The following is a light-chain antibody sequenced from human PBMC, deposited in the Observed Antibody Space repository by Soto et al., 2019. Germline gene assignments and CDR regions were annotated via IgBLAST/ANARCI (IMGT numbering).Light chain of an antibody. CDR3: QQYDDWPPKT. V-gene: IGKV3-15*01. CDR1: QSINNN. J-gene: IGKJ2*01. Sequence: EIVMTQSPATLSVSPGEGATLSCRASQSINNNLAWYQQKPGQAPRLLIYGASTRATGIPARFSGSGSGTEFTLTISSLQSEDFAVYYCQQYDDWPPKTFGQGTKVEIK. CDR2: GAS.